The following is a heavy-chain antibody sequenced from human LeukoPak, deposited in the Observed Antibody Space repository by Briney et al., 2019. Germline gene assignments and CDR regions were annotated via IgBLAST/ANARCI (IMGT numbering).Heavy chain of an antibody. Sequence: GASVTVPCKASGYTFTSYYMHWVRQAPGQGLEWMGIINPSGGSTSYAQKFQGRVTMTRDMSTSTVYMELSSLSSEDTAVYYCARDGAAAGRYYYYYMDVWGKGTTVTVSS. CDR2: INPSGGST. J-gene: IGHJ6*03. CDR3: ARDGAAAGRYYYYYMDV. CDR1: GYTFTSYY. V-gene: IGHV1-46*01. D-gene: IGHD6-13*01.